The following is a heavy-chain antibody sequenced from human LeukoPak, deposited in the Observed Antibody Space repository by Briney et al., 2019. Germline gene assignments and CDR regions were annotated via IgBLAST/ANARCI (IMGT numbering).Heavy chain of an antibody. CDR1: GYNFRSYD. CDR2: VNPNRGTT. D-gene: IGHD2-21*01. CDR3: ARGRQVMPIATNDNWFDP. Sequence: ASVKVPCKASGYNFRSYDINWVRQATGQDLEWMGWVNPNRGTTGYAQKFQGRVTMTRNSSISTFYMELSSLTSEDTAVYYCARGRQVMPIATNDNWFDPWGQGTLVTVSS. V-gene: IGHV1-8*01. J-gene: IGHJ5*02.